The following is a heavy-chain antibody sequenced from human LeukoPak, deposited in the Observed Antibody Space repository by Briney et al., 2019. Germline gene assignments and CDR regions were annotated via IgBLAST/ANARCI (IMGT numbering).Heavy chain of an antibody. D-gene: IGHD2-15*01. J-gene: IGHJ4*02. CDR2: INHSGST. CDR3: ARSDDIVVVVAATPKYYFDY. CDR1: GGSFSGYY. V-gene: IGHV4-34*01. Sequence: SETLSLTCAVYGGSFSGYYWSWIRQPPGKGLEWIGEINHSGSTNYNPSLKSRVTISVDTSKNQFSLKLSSVTAADTAVYYCARSDDIVVVVAATPKYYFDYWGQGTLVTVSS.